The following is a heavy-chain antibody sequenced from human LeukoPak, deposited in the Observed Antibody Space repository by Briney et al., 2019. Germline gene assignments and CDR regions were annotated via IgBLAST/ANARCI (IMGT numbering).Heavy chain of an antibody. J-gene: IGHJ4*02. CDR1: GFTFSTYG. V-gene: IGHV3-23*01. D-gene: IGHD5-12*01. CDR2: ISGSAATT. CDR3: AKNGYSGYDFGEIDY. Sequence: PGGSLRLSCAASGFTFSTYGMTWVRQAPGKGLEWVSAISGSAATTFYADSVKGRFTISRDNSKNTLYLQMNSLRAEDTAVYYCAKNGYSGYDFGEIDYWGQGTLVTVSS.